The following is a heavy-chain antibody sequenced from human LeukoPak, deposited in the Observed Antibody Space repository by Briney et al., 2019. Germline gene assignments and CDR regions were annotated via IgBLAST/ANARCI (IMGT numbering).Heavy chain of an antibody. Sequence: SETLSLTCTVSGGSISSGDYYWSWIRQPPGKGLEWIGYIYYSGSTYYNPSLKSRVTISVDTSKNQFSLKLSSVTAADTAVYYCARHSKPSYDSSGYYPDYWGQGTLVTVSS. V-gene: IGHV4-39*01. CDR1: GGSISSGDYY. D-gene: IGHD3-22*01. CDR3: ARHSKPSYDSSGYYPDY. J-gene: IGHJ4*02. CDR2: IYYSGST.